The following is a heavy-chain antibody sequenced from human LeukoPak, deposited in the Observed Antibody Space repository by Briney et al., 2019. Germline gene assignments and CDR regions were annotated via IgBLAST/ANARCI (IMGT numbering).Heavy chain of an antibody. J-gene: IGHJ4*02. Sequence: GASVKVSCKASGYTFTSYGISWVRQAPGQGLEWMGWINPNSGGTNYAQKFQGRVTMTRDTSISTAYMELSRLRSDDTAVYYCARDVSDYDSSGYSNYWGQGTLVTVSS. D-gene: IGHD3-22*01. CDR1: GYTFTSYG. CDR2: INPNSGGT. V-gene: IGHV1-2*02. CDR3: ARDVSDYDSSGYSNY.